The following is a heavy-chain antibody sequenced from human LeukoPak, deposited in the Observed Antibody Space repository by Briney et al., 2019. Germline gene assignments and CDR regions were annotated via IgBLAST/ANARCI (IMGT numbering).Heavy chain of an antibody. CDR3: AKYGYSYGRYDY. CDR1: GFTFSSYG. Sequence: GGSLRLSCAPSGFTFSSYGMSWVRQAPGKGLEWVSAISGSGGSTYYADSVKGRFTISRDNSKNTLYLQMNSLRAEDTAVYYCAKYGYSYGRYDYWGQGTLVTVSS. D-gene: IGHD5-18*01. J-gene: IGHJ4*02. V-gene: IGHV3-23*01. CDR2: ISGSGGST.